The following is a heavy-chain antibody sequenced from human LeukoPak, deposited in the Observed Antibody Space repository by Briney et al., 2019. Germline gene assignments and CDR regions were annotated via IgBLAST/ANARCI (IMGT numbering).Heavy chain of an antibody. CDR3: ARDLDRYYFDY. Sequence: GGSLRLSCAASGFTFRSYAMTWVRQAPGKGLEWVSAISSSDSTTYYADSVKGRFTISRDNAKNTLYLQMNSLRAEDTAVYYCARDLDRYYFDYWGQGTLVTVSS. CDR1: GFTFRSYA. J-gene: IGHJ4*02. V-gene: IGHV3-23*01. CDR2: ISSSDSTT.